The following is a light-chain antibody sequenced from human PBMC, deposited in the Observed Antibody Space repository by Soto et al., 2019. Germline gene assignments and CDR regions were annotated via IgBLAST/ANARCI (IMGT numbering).Light chain of an antibody. V-gene: IGKV3-11*01. CDR2: GAS. CDR1: QSVNIH. J-gene: IGKJ1*01. Sequence: TLSVSPGERATLSCRASQSVNIHLAWYQQKPGQAPRLLIYGASARATGIPARFSGSGSGTGFTLTISSLEPEDCTIYYSQVYAFLLNRFCQGTMLDIK. CDR3: QVYAFLLNR.